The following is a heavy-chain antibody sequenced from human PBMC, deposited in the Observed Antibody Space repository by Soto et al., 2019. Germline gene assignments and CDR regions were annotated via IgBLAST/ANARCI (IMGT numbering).Heavy chain of an antibody. D-gene: IGHD2-2*01. V-gene: IGHV4-39*01. CDR3: AGRGRYHWSSGLFDP. J-gene: IGHJ5*01. CDR2: VYYNENT. Sequence: SETLSLTCSVSGASINNFAYYWGWIRQPPGKGLEWIGTVYYNENTYYNPSLKSRVAISVDTAKNQFSLNLRSVTAADTAIYFWAGRGRYHWSSGLFDPWGQGTLVTVSS. CDR1: GASINNFAYY.